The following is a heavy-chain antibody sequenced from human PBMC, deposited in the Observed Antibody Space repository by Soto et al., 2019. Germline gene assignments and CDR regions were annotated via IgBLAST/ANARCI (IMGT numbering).Heavy chain of an antibody. CDR1: GFTFSSYA. V-gene: IGHV3-23*01. Sequence: GGSLRLSCAASGFTFSSYAMSWVRQAPGKGLEWVSAISGSGGSTYYADSVKGRFTISRDNSKNTLYLQMNSLRAEDTAVYYCAKDLPAKTYYDFWSGYLPYYFDYWGQGTLVTVSS. CDR3: AKDLPAKTYYDFWSGYLPYYFDY. CDR2: ISGSGGST. J-gene: IGHJ4*02. D-gene: IGHD3-3*01.